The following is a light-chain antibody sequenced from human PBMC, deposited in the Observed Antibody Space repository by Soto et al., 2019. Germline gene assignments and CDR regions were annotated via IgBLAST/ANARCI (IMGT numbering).Light chain of an antibody. Sequence: EIVLTQSPGTLSLSPGERATLSCRASQSVSSSYLAWYQQKPGQAPRLTIYGASDRATGIPDRFSGSGSGTDFTLTISRLEPEDLAVYYCQQYGSSPYTFGQGTKLEIK. CDR1: QSVSSSY. CDR3: QQYGSSPYT. J-gene: IGKJ2*01. V-gene: IGKV3-20*01. CDR2: GAS.